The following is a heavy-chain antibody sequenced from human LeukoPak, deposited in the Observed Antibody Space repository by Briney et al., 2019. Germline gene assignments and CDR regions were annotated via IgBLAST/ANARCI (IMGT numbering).Heavy chain of an antibody. Sequence: SGGSLRHSCGACGFTLRSYRMDWVPAAPGKGLEWVSSIRSSSRHIFYADSEKGRFTISRDNAKNSLYLQMNSLRAEDTAVYYCAGSQLLWNWFDPWGQGTMVTVSS. CDR3: AGSQLLWNWFDP. CDR1: GFTLRSYR. J-gene: IGHJ5*02. V-gene: IGHV3-21*01. D-gene: IGHD2-2*01. CDR2: IRSSSRHI.